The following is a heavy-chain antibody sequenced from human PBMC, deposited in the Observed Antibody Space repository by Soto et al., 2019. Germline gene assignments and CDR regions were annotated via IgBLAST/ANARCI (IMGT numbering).Heavy chain of an antibody. J-gene: IGHJ6*02. D-gene: IGHD1-26*01. V-gene: IGHV1-69*01. CDR2: IIPIFGQP. CDR1: GGTFSSYP. Sequence: QVQLVQSGTEVKKPGSSMKVSCKASGGTFSSYPITWVRQAPGQGLEWMGGIIPIFGQPNYAQKFQGRVTITADESTSTVYMELSSLRSEDTAVYYCARESRLGGGGMDVWGQGTTVTVSS. CDR3: ARESRLGGGGMDV.